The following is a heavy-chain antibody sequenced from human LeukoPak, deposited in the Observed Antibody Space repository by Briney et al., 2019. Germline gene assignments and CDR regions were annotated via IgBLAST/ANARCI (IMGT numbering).Heavy chain of an antibody. V-gene: IGHV3-66*02. CDR2: IYSGGST. Sequence: PGGSLRLSCAASGFTVSSNYMSWVRQAPGKGLEWVSVIYSGGSTYYADSVKGRFTISRDNSKNTLYLQMNSLRAEDTAVYYCARGFGMAAAGTKFDYWGQGTLVTVSS. D-gene: IGHD6-13*01. J-gene: IGHJ4*02. CDR3: ARGFGMAAAGTKFDY. CDR1: GFTVSSNY.